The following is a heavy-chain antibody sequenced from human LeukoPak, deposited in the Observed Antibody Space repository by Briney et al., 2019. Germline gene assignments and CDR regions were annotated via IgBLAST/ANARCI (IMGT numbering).Heavy chain of an antibody. Sequence: PGGSLRLSCAASGFSVISNYMSWVRQAPGKGLEWVSLIYSGGSTNYVDSVKDRFTISRDNSKNTLYLQMNNLRAEDTAVYYCARDGGGAYSLAFDIWGQGTLVTVSS. V-gene: IGHV3-53*01. CDR1: GFSVISNY. CDR3: ARDGGGAYSLAFDI. J-gene: IGHJ3*02. D-gene: IGHD1-26*01. CDR2: IYSGGST.